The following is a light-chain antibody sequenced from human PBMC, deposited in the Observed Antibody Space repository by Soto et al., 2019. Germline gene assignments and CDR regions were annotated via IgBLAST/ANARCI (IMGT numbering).Light chain of an antibody. CDR1: QSISSSY. CDR3: QQYGDRPRT. Sequence: EIVLTQSPGTLSWSPGERATLSCRASQSISSSYLAWYQQKPGQAPRLLIYGASSRATGIPDRSSGSVSGTEFTLTTSSLESEDFAVYFCQQYGDRPRTFGQGTKVDIK. J-gene: IGKJ1*01. V-gene: IGKV3-20*01. CDR2: GAS.